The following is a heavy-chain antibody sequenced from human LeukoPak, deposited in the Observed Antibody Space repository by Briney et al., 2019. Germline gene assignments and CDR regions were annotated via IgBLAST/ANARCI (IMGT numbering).Heavy chain of an antibody. CDR2: MNPDSTNT. D-gene: IGHD3-22*01. CDR3: ARSSSGYYDFDY. Sequence: ASVKVSCKASGYTFTSYDINWVRQATGQGLEWMGWMNPDSTNTGYAQRFQGRVTIIRNTSISTAYMELSSLRSEDTAVYYCARSSSGYYDFDYWGQGTLVTVSS. J-gene: IGHJ4*02. CDR1: GYTFTSYD. V-gene: IGHV1-8*03.